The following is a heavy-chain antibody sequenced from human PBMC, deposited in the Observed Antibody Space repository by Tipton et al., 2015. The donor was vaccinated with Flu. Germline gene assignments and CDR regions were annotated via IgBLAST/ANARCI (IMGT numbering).Heavy chain of an antibody. J-gene: IGHJ5*02. CDR1: GDSIGSDYY. CDR3: ARRDYSNYASDPKSRFDP. D-gene: IGHD4-11*01. CDR2: IHRSGNT. V-gene: IGHV4-38-2*01. Sequence: TLSLTCSVSGDSIGSDYYWGWIRQPPGKGLQWLGNIHRSGNTYYNSSLKSRVTISLDKSKNQFSMRLVSMTATDTAVYYCARRDYSNYASDPKSRFDPWGQRILVTVSS.